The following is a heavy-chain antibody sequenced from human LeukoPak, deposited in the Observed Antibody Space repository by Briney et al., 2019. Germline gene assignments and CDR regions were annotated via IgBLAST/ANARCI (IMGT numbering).Heavy chain of an antibody. CDR3: ARGGEDIVVVPAAIRFDP. V-gene: IGHV4-38-2*01. J-gene: IGHJ5*02. CDR1: GYSISSGYY. CDR2: IYHSGST. Sequence: PSETLSLTCAVSGYSISSGYYWGWIRQPPGKGLEWFGSIYHSGSTYYTPSLKSRVTISVDTSKNQFSLKLSSVTAADTAVYYCARGGEDIVVVPAAIRFDPWGQGTLVTVSS. D-gene: IGHD2-2*01.